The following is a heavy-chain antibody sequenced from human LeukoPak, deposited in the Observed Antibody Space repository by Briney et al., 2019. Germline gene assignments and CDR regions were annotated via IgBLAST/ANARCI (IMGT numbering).Heavy chain of an antibody. V-gene: IGHV4-61*02. CDR3: ARDSGAVEITGVGFDY. J-gene: IGHJ4*02. D-gene: IGHD2-8*02. Sequence: SQTLSLTCTVSGGSISSGGYYWNWIRQPAGKGLEWIGRIYTSGSTNYNPSLKSRVTILVDTSKNQFSLKLSSVTAADTAVYYCARDSGAVEITGVGFDYWGQGTLVTVSS. CDR1: GGSISSGGYY. CDR2: IYTSGST.